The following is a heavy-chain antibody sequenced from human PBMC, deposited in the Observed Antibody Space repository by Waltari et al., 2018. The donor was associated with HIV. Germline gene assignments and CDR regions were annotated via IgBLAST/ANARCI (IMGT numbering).Heavy chain of an antibody. D-gene: IGHD2-2*01. Sequence: QVQLVQSGAEVKKPGSSVKVSCKASGGTFSSYAISWVRQAPGQGLEWMGRIIPIIGTAIYAQKFQGRVTITADKSTSTAYMELRSLRSEDTAVYYCARIQQCTSTSCEDYWGQGTLVTVSS. CDR2: IIPIIGTA. CDR3: ARIQQCTSTSCEDY. V-gene: IGHV1-69*04. J-gene: IGHJ4*02. CDR1: GGTFSSYA.